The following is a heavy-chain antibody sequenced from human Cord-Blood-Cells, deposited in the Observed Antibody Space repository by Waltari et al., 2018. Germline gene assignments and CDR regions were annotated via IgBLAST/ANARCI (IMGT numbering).Heavy chain of an antibody. Sequence: QVQLVQSGAEVKKPGASVQVSCKASGYTFTSYDINRVRPATGQGLEWMGWMNPNSGNTGYAQKFQGRVTMTRNTSISTAYMELSSLRSEDTAVYYCAIGSYLASLAEYFQHWGQGTLVTVSS. D-gene: IGHD1-26*01. J-gene: IGHJ1*01. CDR1: GYTFTSYD. CDR3: AIGSYLASLAEYFQH. CDR2: MNPNSGNT. V-gene: IGHV1-8*01.